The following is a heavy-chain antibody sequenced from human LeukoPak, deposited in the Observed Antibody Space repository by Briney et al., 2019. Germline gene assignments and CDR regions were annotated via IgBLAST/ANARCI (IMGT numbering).Heavy chain of an antibody. D-gene: IGHD4-17*01. CDR2: ISAKNGNT. CDR1: GYSFTNYG. V-gene: IGHV1-18*01. Sequence: GASVKVSCKTSGYSFTNYGISWVRLAPGQGLEWMGWISAKNGNTNHAQSLQGRVTMTTDTSTNTAHMELRSLTSDDTAVYYCARAGAEVTTHFDCWGQGTLVTVSS. CDR3: ARAGAEVTTHFDC. J-gene: IGHJ4*02.